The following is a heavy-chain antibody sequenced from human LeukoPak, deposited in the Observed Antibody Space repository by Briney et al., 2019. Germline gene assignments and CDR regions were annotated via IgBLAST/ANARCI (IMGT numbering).Heavy chain of an antibody. CDR1: GGSISSYY. CDR2: IYYSGST. J-gene: IGHJ3*02. CDR3: ARDRREDAFDI. Sequence: PSETLSLTCTVSGGSISSYYWSWIRQPPGKGLEWIGYIYYSGSTNYNPSLKSRVTISVDTSKNQFSLKLSSVTAADTAVYYCARDRREDAFDIWGQGTMVTVSS. V-gene: IGHV4-59*12.